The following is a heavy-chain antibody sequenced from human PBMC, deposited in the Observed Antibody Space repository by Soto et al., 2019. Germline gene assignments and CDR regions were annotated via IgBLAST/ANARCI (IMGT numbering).Heavy chain of an antibody. Sequence: SVKVSCKASGGTFSSYAISWVRQAPGQGLEWMGGIIPIFGTANYAQKFQGRVTITADESTSTAYMELSSLRSEDTAVYYCARDGYCSGGSCYYFDYWGQGTLVTVSS. CDR2: IIPIFGTA. CDR3: ARDGYCSGGSCYYFDY. V-gene: IGHV1-69*13. J-gene: IGHJ4*02. D-gene: IGHD2-15*01. CDR1: GGTFSSYA.